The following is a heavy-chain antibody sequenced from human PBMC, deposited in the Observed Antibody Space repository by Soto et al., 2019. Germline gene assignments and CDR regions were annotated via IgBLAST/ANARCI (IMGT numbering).Heavy chain of an antibody. CDR1: GGTFSSYA. Sequence: QVQLVQSGAEVKKPGSSVKVSCKASGGTFSSYAISWVRQAPGQGLEWRGGIIPIFGTANYAQKFQGRVTIPADESTSTAYMELSSLRSEDTAVYYCARAAPDSSSHRYNWFDPWGQGTLVTVSS. CDR3: ARAAPDSSSHRYNWFDP. J-gene: IGHJ5*02. V-gene: IGHV1-69*12. D-gene: IGHD6-6*01. CDR2: IIPIFGTA.